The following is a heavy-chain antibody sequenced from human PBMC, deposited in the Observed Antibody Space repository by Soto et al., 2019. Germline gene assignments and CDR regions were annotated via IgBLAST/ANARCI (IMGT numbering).Heavy chain of an antibody. V-gene: IGHV1-69*02. CDR1: GGTFSSYT. CDR2: IIPILGIA. CDR3: ARGSHYYYYMDV. J-gene: IGHJ6*03. Sequence: VKVSCKASGGTFSSYTISWVRQAPGQGLEWMGRIIPILGIANYAQKFQGRVTITADKSTSTAYMELSSLRSEDTAVYYCARGSHYYYYMDVWGKGTTVTVSS. D-gene: IGHD3-10*01.